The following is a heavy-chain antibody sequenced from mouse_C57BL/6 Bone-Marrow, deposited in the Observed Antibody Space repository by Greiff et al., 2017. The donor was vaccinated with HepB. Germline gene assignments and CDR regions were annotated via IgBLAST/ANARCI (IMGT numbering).Heavy chain of an antibody. J-gene: IGHJ1*03. V-gene: IGHV8-8*01. CDR1: GFSLSTFGMG. D-gene: IGHD1-1*01. Sequence: QVTLKECGPGILQPSQTLSLTCSFSGFSLSTFGMGVGWIRQPSGKGLEWLAHIWWDDDKYYNPALKSRLTISKDTSKNQVFLKIANVDTADTATYYCARINYYYGSSHWYFDVWGTGTTVTVSS. CDR2: IWWDDDK. CDR3: ARINYYYGSSHWYFDV.